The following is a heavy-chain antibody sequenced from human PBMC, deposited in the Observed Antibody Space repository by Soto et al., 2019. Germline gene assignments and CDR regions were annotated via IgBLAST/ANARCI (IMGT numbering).Heavy chain of an antibody. CDR2: MNPNSGNT. J-gene: IGHJ4*02. Sequence: GASVKVSCKASGYTFTSYDINWVRQATGQGLEWMGWMNPNSGNTGYAQKFQGRVTMTRNTSISTAYMELSSLRSEDTAVYYCARAYDYIWGSYRYTSPFDYWGQGTLVTVSS. V-gene: IGHV1-8*01. CDR1: GYTFTSYD. D-gene: IGHD3-16*02. CDR3: ARAYDYIWGSYRYTSPFDY.